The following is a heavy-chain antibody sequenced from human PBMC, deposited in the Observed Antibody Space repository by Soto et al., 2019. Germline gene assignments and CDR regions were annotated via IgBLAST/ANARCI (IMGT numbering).Heavy chain of an antibody. CDR1: GFPFGGEW. J-gene: IGHJ4*02. D-gene: IGHD4-17*01. V-gene: IGHV3-74*01. Sequence: EVLLVESGGGIVQPRGSLRLSCTTSGFPFGGEWMHWVRQVPGKGLEWVSRMNKDGSLIAYADSVRGRLTISRDNAKSPLYLQMNSLRPEDTALYCCVRPYGDPPGWGQGTLVSVSS. CDR3: VRPYGDPPG. CDR2: MNKDGSLI.